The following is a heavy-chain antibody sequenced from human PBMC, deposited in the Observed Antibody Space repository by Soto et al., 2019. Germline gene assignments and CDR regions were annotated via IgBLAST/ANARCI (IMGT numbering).Heavy chain of an antibody. V-gene: IGHV3-73*01. CDR1: GFTFSGSV. J-gene: IGHJ4*02. CDR2: IRSRDSDYAT. CDR3: TTYGNSSKGFDY. D-gene: IGHD6-6*01. Sequence: EVQLVESGGGLVHPGGSLKLSCAVSGFTFSGSVMHWVRQAPGKGLEWIGRIRSRDSDYATSYAESVKGRVTISRDDSKNTAYLQVTSLKIEDTALYYCTTYGNSSKGFDYWGQGTLVTVSS.